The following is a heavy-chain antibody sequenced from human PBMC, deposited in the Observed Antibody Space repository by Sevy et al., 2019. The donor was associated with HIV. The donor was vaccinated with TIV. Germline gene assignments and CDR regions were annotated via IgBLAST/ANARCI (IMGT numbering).Heavy chain of an antibody. V-gene: IGHV1-8*01. J-gene: IGHJ6*02. D-gene: IGHD3-10*01. CDR2: MNPNSGNT. CDR3: AGTAGGGNYIYAMDG. Sequence: ASVQVSCKASGYTFTSYDINWVRQATGQGLEWMGWMNPNSGNTGYAQKFQGRVTMTRNSSISTAYLEVSGLRLEDTAVYYWAGTAGGGNYIYAMDGWGQGTTVTVSS. CDR1: GYTFTSYD.